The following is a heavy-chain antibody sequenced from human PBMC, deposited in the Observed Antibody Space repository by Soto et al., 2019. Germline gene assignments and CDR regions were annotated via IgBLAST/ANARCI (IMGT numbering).Heavy chain of an antibody. CDR3: ARLDYYDSSGYHYGMDV. V-gene: IGHV5-10-1*01. CDR2: IDPSDSYT. CDR1: GYSFTSYW. Sequence: GESLKISCKGSGYSFTSYWISWVRQMPGKGLEWMGRIDPSDSYTNYSPSFQGHVTISADKSISTAYLQWSSLKASDTTMYYCARLDYYDSSGYHYGMDVWGQGTTVTVYS. D-gene: IGHD3-22*01. J-gene: IGHJ6*02.